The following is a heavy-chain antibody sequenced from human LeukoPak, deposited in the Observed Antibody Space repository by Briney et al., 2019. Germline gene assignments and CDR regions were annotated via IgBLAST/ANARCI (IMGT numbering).Heavy chain of an antibody. CDR3: ARDSSGSGGWTYYYYYGMDV. D-gene: IGHD6-19*01. Sequence: GGSLRLSCAASGFTFSSYAMSWVRQAPGKGLEWVANIKQDGSEKYYVDSVKGRFTISRDNAKNSLYLQMNSLRAEDTAVYYCARDSSGSGGWTYYYYYGMDVWGQGTTVTVSS. J-gene: IGHJ6*02. V-gene: IGHV3-7*01. CDR1: GFTFSSYA. CDR2: IKQDGSEK.